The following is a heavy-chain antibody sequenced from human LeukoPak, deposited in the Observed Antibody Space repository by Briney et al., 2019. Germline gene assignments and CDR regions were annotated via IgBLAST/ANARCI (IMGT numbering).Heavy chain of an antibody. CDR1: GFTFDDYG. J-gene: IGHJ5*02. CDR2: INWNGGST. CDR3: ARDSDYYGSGSYYIPNWFDP. D-gene: IGHD3-10*01. Sequence: AGGSLRLSCAASGFTFDDYGVSWVRQAPGKGLEWVSGINWNGGSTGYADSVKGRFTISRDNAKNSLYLQMNSLKAEDTALYYCARDSDYYGSGSYYIPNWFDPWGQGTLVTVSS. V-gene: IGHV3-20*04.